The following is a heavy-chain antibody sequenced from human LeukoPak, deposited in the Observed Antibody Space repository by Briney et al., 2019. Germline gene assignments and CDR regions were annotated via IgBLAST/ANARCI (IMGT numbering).Heavy chain of an antibody. CDR3: APLGAGMGDFDY. CDR2: INPNSGGT. D-gene: IGHD1-14*01. J-gene: IGHJ4*02. Sequence: ASVKVSCKASGYTFTSYGISWVRQAPGQGLEWMGWINPNSGGTNYAQKFQGRVTMTRDTSISTAYMELSRLRSDDTAVYYCAPLGAGMGDFDYWGQGTLVTVSS. CDR1: GYTFTSYG. V-gene: IGHV1-2*02.